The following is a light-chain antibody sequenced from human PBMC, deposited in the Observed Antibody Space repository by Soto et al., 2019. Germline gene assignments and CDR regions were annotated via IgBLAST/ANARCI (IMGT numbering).Light chain of an antibody. CDR3: QQYYRPPLT. V-gene: IGKV4-1*01. Sequence: DIVMTQSPDSLAVSLGERATINCKSSQSVLYSSNNKNYLVWYQQKPGQPPKLLIYWASTRESGVPDRFSGSGSGTDFTLTISSLQAEDVAVYYCQQYYRPPLTFGGGTKVDIK. J-gene: IGKJ4*01. CDR2: WAS. CDR1: QSVLYSSNNKNY.